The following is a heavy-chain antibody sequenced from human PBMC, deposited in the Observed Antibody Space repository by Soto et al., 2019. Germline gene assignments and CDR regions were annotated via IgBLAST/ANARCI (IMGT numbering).Heavy chain of an antibody. J-gene: IGHJ4*02. CDR1: GFTFSSYA. V-gene: IGHV3-23*01. CDR3: AILGYSGYDGPFDY. CDR2: ISGSGGST. Sequence: QPGGSLRLSCAASGFTFSSYAMSWVRQAPGKGLEWVSAISGSGGSTYYADSVKGRFTISRDNSKNTLYLQMNSLRAEDTAVYYCAILGYSGYDGPFDYWGQGTLVTVSS. D-gene: IGHD5-12*01.